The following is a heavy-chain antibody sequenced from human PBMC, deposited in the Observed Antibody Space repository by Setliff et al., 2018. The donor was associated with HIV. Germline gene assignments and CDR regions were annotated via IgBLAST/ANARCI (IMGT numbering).Heavy chain of an antibody. J-gene: IGHJ4*02. D-gene: IGHD6-19*01. CDR3: ARDPQDTRGWYIYYFDY. Sequence: ASVKVSCKASGYTLSTYGISWVRQAPGQGLEWMGWISAHSGYAKSARKFQGRVTMDTDTSTNTAYMELKSLRSDDTAVYYCARDPQDTRGWYIYYFDYWGQGTLVTVSS. CDR1: GYTLSTYG. CDR2: ISAHSGYA. V-gene: IGHV1-18*01.